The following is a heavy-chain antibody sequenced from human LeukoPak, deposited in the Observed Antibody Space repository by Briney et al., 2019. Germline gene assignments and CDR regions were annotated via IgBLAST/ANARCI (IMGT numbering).Heavy chain of an antibody. J-gene: IGHJ4*02. D-gene: IGHD6-13*01. V-gene: IGHV3-23*01. CDR2: ISGSGGST. Sequence: GGSLRLSCAASGFTFSSYAMSWVRQAPGKGLEWVSAISGSGGSTYYADSVKGRFTISRDNSKNTLYLQMNSLRAEDTAIYYCAKDGIAAAGTGYFDYWGQGTLVTVSS. CDR1: GFTFSSYA. CDR3: AKDGIAAAGTGYFDY.